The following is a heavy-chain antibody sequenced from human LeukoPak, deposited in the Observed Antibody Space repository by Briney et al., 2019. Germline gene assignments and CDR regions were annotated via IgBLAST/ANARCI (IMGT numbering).Heavy chain of an antibody. CDR2: IYYSGST. CDR1: GGSISSYC. CDR3: ASLLTYFDY. Sequence: SETLSLTCTVSGGSISSYCWSWIRQPPGKGLQWIGYIYYSGSTNYNPSLKSRVTISVDTSKNQFSLKLSSVTAADTAVYYCASLLTYFDYWGQGTLVTVSS. J-gene: IGHJ4*02. V-gene: IGHV4-59*01.